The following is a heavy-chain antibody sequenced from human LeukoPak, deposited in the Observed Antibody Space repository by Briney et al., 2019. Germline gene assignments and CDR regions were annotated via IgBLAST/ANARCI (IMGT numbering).Heavy chain of an antibody. CDR1: GYTFISYG. D-gene: IGHD3-3*01. CDR2: VSAYNGNI. J-gene: IGHJ4*02. Sequence: ASVKVSCKASGYTFISYGITWVRQAPGQGLEWLGWVSAYNGNIDYAQKLQGRVTLTTDTSTSTAYMEVRSLRSDDTAVYYCASMSGYYPSYYFDYWGQGTLVTVSS. CDR3: ASMSGYYPSYYFDY. V-gene: IGHV1-18*01.